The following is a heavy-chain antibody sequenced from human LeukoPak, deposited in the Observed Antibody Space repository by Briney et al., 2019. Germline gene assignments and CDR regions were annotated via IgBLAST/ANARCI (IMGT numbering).Heavy chain of an antibody. V-gene: IGHV1-2*02. J-gene: IGHJ4*02. CDR1: GYTFTAYY. Sequence: ASVKVSCKASGYTFTAYYMHWVRQAPGQGLEWMGWINPNSGGTNYAQKFQGRVTMTRDTSISTAYMDLTRLRSDDTAVYYCARHRAAARPSRVDYWGQGTLVTVSS. D-gene: IGHD6-6*01. CDR3: ARHRAAARPSRVDY. CDR2: INPNSGGT.